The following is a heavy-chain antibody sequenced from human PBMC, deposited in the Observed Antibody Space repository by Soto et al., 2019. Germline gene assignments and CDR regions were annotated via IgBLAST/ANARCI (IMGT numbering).Heavy chain of an antibody. CDR3: AREPEGSVFGLDS. CDR2: IWEDGSEE. J-gene: IGHJ4*02. D-gene: IGHD3-10*02. Sequence: QVQLVESGGGVVQPGRPLRLSCAASGFTFSNSLMHWVRQAPGKGLEWVAVIWEDGSEEYYAASVKGRFTISRDNSKNTLYLQMNSLRVDDMALYYGAREPEGSVFGLDSWRQGTLVTVSS. V-gene: IGHV3-33*01. CDR1: GFTFSNSL.